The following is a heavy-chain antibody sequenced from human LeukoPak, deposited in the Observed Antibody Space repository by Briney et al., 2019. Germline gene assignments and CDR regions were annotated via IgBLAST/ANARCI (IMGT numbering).Heavy chain of an antibody. CDR3: AREYYYGSGSYYLWFDP. V-gene: IGHV1-2*02. CDR1: GFTFTGYS. CDR2: INPNSGGT. J-gene: IGHJ5*02. D-gene: IGHD3-10*01. Sequence: ASVKVSCKASGFTFTGYSLHWVRQAPGQGLEWMGWINPNSGGTNYAQKFQGRVTMTRDTSINTAYLELSSLRSDDTAVYYCAREYYYGSGSYYLWFDPRGQGTLVTVSS.